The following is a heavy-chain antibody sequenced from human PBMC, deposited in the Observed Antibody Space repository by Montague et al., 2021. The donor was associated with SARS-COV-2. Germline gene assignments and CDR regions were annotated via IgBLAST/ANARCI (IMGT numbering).Heavy chain of an antibody. CDR3: ARGTLSVNTAPVVLVGGRYFFDS. J-gene: IGHJ4*02. V-gene: IGHV4-34*01. CDR1: GESFGNHY. Sequence: SETLSLTCAVYGESFGNHYWSWFRRHPGRGREGIGGSNERGITNYNTSFHSRVPISLNTSKNQFSLMRSSVTAADTAVFYCARGTLSVNTAPVVLVGGRYFFDSWGQGTLVAVSS. D-gene: IGHD3-22*01. CDR2: SNERGIT.